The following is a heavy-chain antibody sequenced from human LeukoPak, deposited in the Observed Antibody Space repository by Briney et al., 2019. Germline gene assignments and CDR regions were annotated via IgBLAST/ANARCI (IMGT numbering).Heavy chain of an antibody. J-gene: IGHJ4*02. CDR2: ISGSGGST. CDR3: AKLPAGLRLIFDY. Sequence: PGGSLRLSCAASGFTFSSYAMSWVRQAPGKGLEWVSAISGSGGSTYYADSVKGRSTISRDNSKNTLYLQMNSLRAEDTAVYYCAKLPAGLRLIFDYWGQGTLVTVSS. CDR1: GFTFSSYA. D-gene: IGHD5-12*01. V-gene: IGHV3-23*01.